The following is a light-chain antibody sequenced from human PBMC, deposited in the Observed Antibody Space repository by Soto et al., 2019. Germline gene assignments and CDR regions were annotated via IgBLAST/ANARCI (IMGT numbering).Light chain of an antibody. CDR3: ESYDSRLSRVG. J-gene: IGLJ2*01. Sequence: QSVLTQPPSVSGAPGQRVTISCTGSSSNIGAGYDVHWYQQLPGTAPKLLIYGNSNRPSGVPDRFSGSKSGTSASLAITGLQAEDEADYYCESYDSRLSRVGFGGGTKVTVL. CDR1: SSNIGAGYD. V-gene: IGLV1-40*01. CDR2: GNS.